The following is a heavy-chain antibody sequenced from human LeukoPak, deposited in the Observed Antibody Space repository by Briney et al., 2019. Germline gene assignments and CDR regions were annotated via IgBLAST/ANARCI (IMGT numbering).Heavy chain of an antibody. V-gene: IGHV4-4*07. CDR2: IYTSGST. Sequence: PSETLSLTCTVSGGSISSYYWSWIRQPAGKGLEWIGHIYTSGSTNYNPSLKSRVTMSVDTSKNQFSLKLSSVTAADTAVYYCARDLLDSGGYLTVDYFDYWGQGTLVTVSS. J-gene: IGHJ4*02. D-gene: IGHD1-26*01. CDR3: ARDLLDSGGYLTVDYFDY. CDR1: GGSISSYY.